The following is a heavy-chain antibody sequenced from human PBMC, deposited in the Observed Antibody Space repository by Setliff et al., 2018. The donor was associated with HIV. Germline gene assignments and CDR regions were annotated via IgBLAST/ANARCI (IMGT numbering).Heavy chain of an antibody. CDR2: IYSGGST. V-gene: IGHV3-66*02. D-gene: IGHD5-18*01. CDR1: GFTVSSNY. Sequence: PGGSLRLSCAASGFTVSSNYMSWVRQAPGKGLEWVSVIYSGGSTYYADSVKGRFTISRDNSKNTLYPQMNSLRAEDTAVYYCARDQWGYSYGYYYYYYMDVWGKGTTVTVSS. J-gene: IGHJ6*03. CDR3: ARDQWGYSYGYYYYYYMDV.